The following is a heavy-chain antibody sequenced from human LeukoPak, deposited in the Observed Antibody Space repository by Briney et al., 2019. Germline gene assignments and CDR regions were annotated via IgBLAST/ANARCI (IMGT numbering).Heavy chain of an antibody. CDR2: INPNSGAT. D-gene: IGHD1-26*01. CDR3: AVALMGVTTDY. V-gene: IGHV1-2*02. CDR1: GYTFTGYY. J-gene: IGHJ4*02. Sequence: GASVKVSCKASGYTFTGYYIHWVRRAPGHGLEWMGWINPNSGATAYAQNLQGRVTVTRDMSINTVYMELSSLRSDDTAMYYCAVALMGVTTDYWGQGTLVTVSS.